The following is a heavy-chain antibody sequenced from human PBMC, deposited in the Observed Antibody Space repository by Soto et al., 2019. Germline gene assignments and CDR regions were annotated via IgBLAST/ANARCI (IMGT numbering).Heavy chain of an antibody. Sequence: EASGFTFRNYKMKWVRQAPGKGMEWVAVISYDGSNKYYADSVKGRFTISRDNSKNTLYLQMNSLGTEDTAVYYCARDRLRYNWNDFPYYYYGMDVWGQGTTVTVSS. J-gene: IGHJ6*02. V-gene: IGHV3-30-3*01. CDR3: ARDRLRYNWNDFPYYYYGMDV. CDR1: GFTFRNYK. CDR2: ISYDGSNK. D-gene: IGHD1-1*01.